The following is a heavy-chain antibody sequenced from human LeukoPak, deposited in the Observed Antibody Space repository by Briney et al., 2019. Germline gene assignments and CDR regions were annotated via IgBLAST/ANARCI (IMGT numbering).Heavy chain of an antibody. Sequence: GGSLRLSCAASGFTVSSNYMSWVRQAPGKGLEWVSVIYSGGSTYSPDSVKGRFTISRDNSKNTCYLQMNSRKAEEPAVYYCARAQWQGGYYFDYWGQGTLVTVSS. V-gene: IGHV3-53*01. CDR2: IYSGGST. CDR3: ARAQWQGGYYFDY. D-gene: IGHD6-19*01. J-gene: IGHJ4*02. CDR1: GFTVSSNY.